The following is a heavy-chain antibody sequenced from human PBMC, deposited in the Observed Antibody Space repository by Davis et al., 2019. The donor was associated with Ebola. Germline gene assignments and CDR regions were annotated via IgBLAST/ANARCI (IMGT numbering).Heavy chain of an antibody. CDR1: GFSFSRSS. Sequence: GESLKISCRASGFSFSRSSMSWVRQAPGKGLEWVAATTIGGATTFYADSVEGRFTISRDNAKDLLFLQLSSLRVEDTAIYYCATNHRAAWVFDNWGQGTLVSVSS. V-gene: IGHV3-23*01. CDR2: TTIGGATT. CDR3: ATNHRAAWVFDN. J-gene: IGHJ4*02. D-gene: IGHD2-15*01.